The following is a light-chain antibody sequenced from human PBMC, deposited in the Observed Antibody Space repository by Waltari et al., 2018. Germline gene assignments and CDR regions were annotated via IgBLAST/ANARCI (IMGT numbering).Light chain of an antibody. J-gene: IGKJ4*01. V-gene: IGKV1-33*01. CDR2: DAS. CDR1: QDISNF. Sequence: DIQMTQSPSSLSASVGDRVTITCRASQDISNFINWYQQKPGKAPKLLIFDASRLQPWVPSRVRGSGSGTDFSFVISSMQSEDVGTYYCQQFELLPLTFGGGTKVEIK. CDR3: QQFELLPLT.